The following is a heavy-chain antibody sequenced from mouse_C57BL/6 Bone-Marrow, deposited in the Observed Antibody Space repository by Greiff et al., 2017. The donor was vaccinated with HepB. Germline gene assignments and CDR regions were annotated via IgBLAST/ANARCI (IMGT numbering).Heavy chain of an antibody. J-gene: IGHJ1*03. CDR1: GYTFTSYW. D-gene: IGHD1-1*01. Sequence: QVQLQQPGAELARPGTSVKLSCKASGYTFTSYWMHWVKQRPGQGLEWIGVIDPSDSYTNYNQKFKGKATLTVDTSSSTAYMQRSSLTSEDSAVYYCARTMGTTVVPYFDVWGTGTTVTVSS. V-gene: IGHV1-59*01. CDR3: ARTMGTTVVPYFDV. CDR2: IDPSDSYT.